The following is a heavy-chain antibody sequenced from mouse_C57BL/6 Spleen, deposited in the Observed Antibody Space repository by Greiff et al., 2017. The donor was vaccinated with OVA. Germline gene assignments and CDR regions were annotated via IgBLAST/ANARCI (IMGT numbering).Heavy chain of an antibody. CDR2: IYPRSGNT. V-gene: IGHV1-81*01. J-gene: IGHJ1*03. D-gene: IGHD1-1*01. Sequence: QVQLKESGAELARPGASVKLSCKASGYTFTSYGISWVKQRTGQGLEWIGEIYPRSGNTYYNEKFKGKATLTADKSSSTAYMELRSLTSEDSAVYFCASDGYGSSYESHNFDVWGTGTTVTVSS. CDR1: GYTFTSYG. CDR3: ASDGYGSSYESHNFDV.